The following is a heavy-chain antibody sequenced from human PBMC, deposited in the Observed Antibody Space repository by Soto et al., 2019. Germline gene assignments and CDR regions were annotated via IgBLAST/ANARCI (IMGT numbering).Heavy chain of an antibody. D-gene: IGHD3-3*01. CDR3: ARQLRYDFWSGYYTPVYYYYGMDV. J-gene: IGHJ6*02. CDR2: IYYSGST. Sequence: QLQLQESGPGLVKPSATLSLTCPVSGGAISSSSYYWGWIRQPPGKGMEWIGSIYYSGSTYYNPSRKSRVTISVDTSKNQFSLKLSSVTAADTAVYYCARQLRYDFWSGYYTPVYYYYGMDVWGQGTTVTVSS. CDR1: GGAISSSSYY. V-gene: IGHV4-39*01.